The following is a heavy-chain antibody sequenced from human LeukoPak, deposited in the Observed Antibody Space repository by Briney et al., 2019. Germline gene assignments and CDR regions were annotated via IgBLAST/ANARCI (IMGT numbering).Heavy chain of an antibody. CDR2: VSNNGIDK. CDR3: AKGITRDSYYLDY. CDR1: GFTFSSDG. D-gene: IGHD1-20*01. V-gene: IGHV3-30*02. Sequence: GGSLRLXCAASGFTFSSDGIHWVRQAPGKGLEWVAFVSNNGIDKHYGDSVQGRFSISRDNSKNTLYLEMKSLRVEDTAMYYCAKGITRDSYYLDYWGQGTLVTVSS. J-gene: IGHJ4*02.